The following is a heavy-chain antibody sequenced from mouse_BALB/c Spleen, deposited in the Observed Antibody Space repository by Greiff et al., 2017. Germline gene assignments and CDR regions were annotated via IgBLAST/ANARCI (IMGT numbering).Heavy chain of an antibody. D-gene: IGHD2-3*01. CDR2: INPDSSTI. CDR1: GFDFSRYW. CDR3: ARRFDGYYGAMDY. Sequence: DVHLVESGGGLVQPGGSLKLSCAASGFDFSRYWMSWVRQAPGKGLEWIGEINPDSSTINYTPSLKDKFIISRDNAKNTLYLQMSKVRSEDTALYYCARRFDGYYGAMDYWGQGTSVTVSS. J-gene: IGHJ4*01. V-gene: IGHV4-1*02.